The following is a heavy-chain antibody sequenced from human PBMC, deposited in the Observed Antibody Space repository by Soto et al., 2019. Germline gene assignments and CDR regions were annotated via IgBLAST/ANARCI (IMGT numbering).Heavy chain of an antibody. J-gene: IGHJ4*02. CDR3: ARGDDAMLSPNFDY. Sequence: SETLSLTCAVHGGSFSGYFWTWIRQPPGKGLEWIAEITEGGTTNYSPSLKSRVSIAVDSSKRQFSLTLSSVTAADTAMYYCARGDDAMLSPNFDYWSQGSLVTVSS. CDR2: ITEGGTT. CDR1: GGSFSGYF. V-gene: IGHV4-34*01. D-gene: IGHD1-1*01.